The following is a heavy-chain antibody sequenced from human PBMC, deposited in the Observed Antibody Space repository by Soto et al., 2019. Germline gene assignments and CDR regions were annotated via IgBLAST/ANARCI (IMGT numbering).Heavy chain of an antibody. D-gene: IGHD4-17*01. Sequence: RLSCAASGFILSTYGMHLVRPAPGKGLEWVAMISHYGNARYYVDSVKGRFSVSRDTSKNTLHLHMNSLISEDTGLYSCARDYGPSNWNNWFNRWGQGTLLTSSS. V-gene: IGHV3-30*03. J-gene: IGHJ5*02. CDR3: ARDYGPSNWNNWFNR. CDR2: ISHYGNAR. CDR1: GFILSTYG.